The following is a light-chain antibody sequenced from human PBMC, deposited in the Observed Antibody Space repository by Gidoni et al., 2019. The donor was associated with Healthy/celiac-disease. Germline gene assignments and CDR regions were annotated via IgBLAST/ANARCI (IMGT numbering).Light chain of an antibody. CDR1: QSVSSN. CDR2: GAS. CDR3: QQYNNWPLT. J-gene: IGKJ4*01. V-gene: IGKV3-15*01. Sequence: EIVMMQSPATLSVSTGERATLSCRASQSVSSNLVWYQQKPGQAPRLLIYGASTRATGIPARFSGSGSGTEFTLTISSLQSEDFAVYYCQQYNNWPLTFGGGTKVEIK.